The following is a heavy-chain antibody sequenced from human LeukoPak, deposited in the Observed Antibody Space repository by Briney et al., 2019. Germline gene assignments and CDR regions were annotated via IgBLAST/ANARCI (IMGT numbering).Heavy chain of an antibody. D-gene: IGHD4-23*01. CDR1: GDSVSSNSAA. CDR2: TYYRSKWYN. CDR3: CRWGGNGNKNHWFRP. J-gene: IGHJ5*02. Sequence: SQTLSLTCAISGDSVSSNSAAWNWIRQSPSRGLEWLGRTYYRSKWYNDYAVSVKSRITINPDTSKNQFSLQLNSVTPEDTAVYYRCRWGGNGNKNHWFRPWGQGTPVTVSS. V-gene: IGHV6-1*01.